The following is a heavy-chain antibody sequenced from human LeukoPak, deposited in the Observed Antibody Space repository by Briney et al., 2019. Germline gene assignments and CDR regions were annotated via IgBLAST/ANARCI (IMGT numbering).Heavy chain of an antibody. CDR3: AKDTGPFNIVVVPDS. D-gene: IGHD2-2*01. CDR1: GFTFSSYG. V-gene: IGHV3-23*01. J-gene: IGHJ4*02. Sequence: GGTLRLSCAASGFTFSSYGMSWVRQAPGKGLEWVSAISGSGGSTYYADSVKGRFTISRDNSKNTLYLQMNSLRAEDTAVYYCAKDTGPFNIVVVPDSWGQGTLVTVSS. CDR2: ISGSGGST.